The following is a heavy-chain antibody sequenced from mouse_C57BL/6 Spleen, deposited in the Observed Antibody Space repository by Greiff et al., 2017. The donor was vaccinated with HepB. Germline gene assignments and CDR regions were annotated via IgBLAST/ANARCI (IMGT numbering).Heavy chain of an antibody. J-gene: IGHJ4*01. D-gene: IGHD1-1*01. CDR1: GFTFSDYY. CDR2: INYDGSST. Sequence: EVKLMESEGGLVQPGSSMKLSCTASGFTFSDYYMAWVRQVPEKGLEWVANINYDGSSTYYLDSLKSRFIISRDNAKNILYLQMSSLKSEDTATYYCARDGYGSSYGYYAMDYWGQGTSVTVSS. CDR3: ARDGYGSSYGYYAMDY. V-gene: IGHV5-16*01.